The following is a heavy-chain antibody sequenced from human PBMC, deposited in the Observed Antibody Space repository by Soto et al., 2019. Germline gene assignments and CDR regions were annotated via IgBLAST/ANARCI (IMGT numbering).Heavy chain of an antibody. Sequence: EVQLVESGGGLVQPGGSLRLSCAASGLIFSDYHMDWVRQAPGKGLEWVGRIRRKANSYTTEYAASVKGRFTISRDDSKISLYLQMNSLKIQDAAVYSCPMLGGWSGGSSGMDVWGQGTTFTVSS. CDR2: IRRKANSYTT. CDR3: PMLGGWSGGSSGMDV. D-gene: IGHD6-19*01. CDR1: GLIFSDYH. J-gene: IGHJ6*02. V-gene: IGHV3-72*01.